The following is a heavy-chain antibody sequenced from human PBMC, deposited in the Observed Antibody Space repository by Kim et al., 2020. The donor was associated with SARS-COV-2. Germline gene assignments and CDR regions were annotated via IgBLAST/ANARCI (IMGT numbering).Heavy chain of an antibody. Sequence: GGSLRLSCAASGFTFSNYGMHWVRQAPGKGLEWVAVIWYDGSNKYYADSVKGRFTISRDNSKNTLYLQMNSLRAEDTAVYYCARGTGHDGLGSGIDYWGQGTLVSVSS. CDR2: IWYDGSNK. J-gene: IGHJ4*02. CDR3: ARGTGHDGLGSGIDY. D-gene: IGHD2-15*01. V-gene: IGHV3-33*01. CDR1: GFTFSNYG.